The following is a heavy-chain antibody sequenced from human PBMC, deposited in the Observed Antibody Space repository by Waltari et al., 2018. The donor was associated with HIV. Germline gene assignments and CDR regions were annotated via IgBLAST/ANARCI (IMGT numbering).Heavy chain of an antibody. CDR3: ARHPAPGGDSIGGIAFDI. Sequence: QLQLQESGPGLVKPPETLSLTCTVSGGSISSSSYYWGWIRQPPGRGLEWIGSIYYSGSTYYNPSLKSRVTISVDTSKNQFSLKLSSVTAADTAVYYCARHPAPGGDSIGGIAFDIWGQGTMVTVSS. V-gene: IGHV4-39*01. CDR2: IYYSGST. D-gene: IGHD4-17*01. J-gene: IGHJ3*02. CDR1: GGSISSSSYY.